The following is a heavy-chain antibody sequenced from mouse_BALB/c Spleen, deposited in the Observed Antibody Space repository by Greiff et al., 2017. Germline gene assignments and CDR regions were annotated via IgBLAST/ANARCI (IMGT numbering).Heavy chain of an antibody. Sequence: EVQLVESGGGLVKPGGSLKLSCAASGFAFSSYDMSWVRQTPEKRLEWVAYISSGGGSTYYPDTVKGRFTISRDNAKNTLYLQMSSLRSEDAAMYYCARGEAGTGYWGQGTTLTVSS. CDR1: GFAFSSYD. CDR2: ISSGGGST. J-gene: IGHJ2*01. CDR3: ARGEAGTGY. D-gene: IGHD4-1*01. V-gene: IGHV5-12-1*01.